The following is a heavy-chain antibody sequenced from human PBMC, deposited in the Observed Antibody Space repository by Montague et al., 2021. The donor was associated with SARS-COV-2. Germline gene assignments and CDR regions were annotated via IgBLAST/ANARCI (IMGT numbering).Heavy chain of an antibody. V-gene: IGHV4-59*01. D-gene: IGHD5-12*01. CDR2: IYYSGST. Sequence: SETLSLTCTVSGGSFSSYYWNWIRQSPGKGLEWIGYIYYSGSTNYNPSFKSRVTMLVDTSKRQMSLRLNSVTAADTAVYYCAGERGRFWDFDVWGRGTLVTVSS. CDR1: GGSFSSYY. CDR3: AGERGRFWDFDV. J-gene: IGHJ2*01.